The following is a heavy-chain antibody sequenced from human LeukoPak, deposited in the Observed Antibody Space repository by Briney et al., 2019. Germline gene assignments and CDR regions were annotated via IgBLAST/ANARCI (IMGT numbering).Heavy chain of an antibody. V-gene: IGHV3-74*01. CDR2: INSDGSGT. CDR3: ARFLNYCSSTSCYVRVFDY. J-gene: IGHJ4*02. D-gene: IGHD2-2*01. CDR1: GFTFSSYW. Sequence: PGGSLRLSRAASGFTFSSYWMHWVRQAPRKGLVWVSRINSDGSGTSYADSVKGRFTISRDNAKNTLYLQMNSLRAEDTAVYYCARFLNYCSSTSCYVRVFDYWGQGTLVTVSS.